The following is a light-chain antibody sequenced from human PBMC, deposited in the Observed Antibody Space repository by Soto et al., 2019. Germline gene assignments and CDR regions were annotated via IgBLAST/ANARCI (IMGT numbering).Light chain of an antibody. V-gene: IGKV1-39*01. J-gene: IGKJ2*01. Sequence: IQLTQSPSSLSACVGDRVTITCRASQSISAYLNWYQQKPGKAPKLLICAASSLQSGVPSRFSGSGSGTDFALTISSLRPEDFATYYCQQSFTTLYTFGQGTKVDIK. CDR1: QSISAY. CDR2: AAS. CDR3: QQSFTTLYT.